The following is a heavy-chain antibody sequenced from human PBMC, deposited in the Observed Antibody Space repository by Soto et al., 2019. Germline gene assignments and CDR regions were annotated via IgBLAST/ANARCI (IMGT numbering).Heavy chain of an antibody. CDR2: IIPIFGTA. CDR3: ASRGLRWLPRDYYYGMDV. D-gene: IGHD3-3*01. V-gene: IGHV1-69*06. Sequence: GASVKVSCKASGGTFSSHAISWVRQAPGQGLEWMGGIIPIFGTANYAQKFQGRVTITADKSTSTAYMELSSLRSEDTAVYYCASRGLRWLPRDYYYGMDVWGQGTTVTVSS. CDR1: GGTFSSHA. J-gene: IGHJ6*02.